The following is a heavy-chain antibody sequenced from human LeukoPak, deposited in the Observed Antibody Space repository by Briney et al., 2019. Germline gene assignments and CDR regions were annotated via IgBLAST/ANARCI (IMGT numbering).Heavy chain of an antibody. Sequence: PGGSLRLSCAASGITFSSYPMTWVRQAPGKGLEWVSTISGSGGSTYYADSVKGRFTISRDNAKNTLSLQMSSLRAEDTAVYYYAKEGSSGWIPTRHFDHWGLGTLVTVSS. D-gene: IGHD6-19*01. V-gene: IGHV3-23*01. CDR1: GITFSSYP. CDR3: AKEGSSGWIPTRHFDH. J-gene: IGHJ4*02. CDR2: ISGSGGST.